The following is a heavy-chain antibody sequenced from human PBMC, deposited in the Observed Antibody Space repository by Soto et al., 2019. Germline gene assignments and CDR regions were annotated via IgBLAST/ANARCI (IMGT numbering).Heavy chain of an antibody. CDR1: GFTFSSYS. CDR3: ARENYDILTGFRHPEHDAFDI. CDR2: ISSSSSYI. D-gene: IGHD3-9*01. V-gene: IGHV3-21*01. Sequence: GGSLRLSCVASGFTFSSYSMNWVRQAPGKGLEWVSSISSSSSYIYYADSVKGRFTISRDNAKNSLYLQMNSLRAEDTAVYYCARENYDILTGFRHPEHDAFDIWGQGTMVTVSS. J-gene: IGHJ3*02.